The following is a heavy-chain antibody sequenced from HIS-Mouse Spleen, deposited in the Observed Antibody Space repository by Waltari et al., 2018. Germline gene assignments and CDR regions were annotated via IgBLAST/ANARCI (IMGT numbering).Heavy chain of an antibody. D-gene: IGHD7-27*01. J-gene: IGHJ3*02. Sequence: EVQLVQSGGGLVKPGGSLRLACAASGFTFSSYSMTWVRQAPGKGLEWVSSISSSSNYIYYADSVKGRFTISRYNDKNSLYLQMNSLRAEDTAVYYCARRLLTGDAFDIWGQGTMVTVSS. CDR2: ISSSSNYI. CDR1: GFTFSSYS. V-gene: IGHV3-21*01. CDR3: ARRLLTGDAFDI.